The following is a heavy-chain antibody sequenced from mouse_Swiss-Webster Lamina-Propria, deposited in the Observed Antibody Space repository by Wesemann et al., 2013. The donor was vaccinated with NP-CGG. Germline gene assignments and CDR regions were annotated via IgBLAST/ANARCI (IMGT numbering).Heavy chain of an antibody. CDR3: ARHGGAHFDY. Sequence: TGSGSIKYNEKFKDKATLTADKSSSTVYMELSRLTSEDSAVYFCARHGGAHFDYWGQGTTLTVSS. V-gene: IGHV1-62-2*01. CDR2: TGSGSI. J-gene: IGHJ2*01.